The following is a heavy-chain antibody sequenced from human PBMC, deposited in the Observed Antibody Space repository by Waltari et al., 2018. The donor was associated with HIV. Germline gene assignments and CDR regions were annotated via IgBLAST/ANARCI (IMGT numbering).Heavy chain of an antibody. Sequence: EVQLVESGGGLVKPGGSLRLPCAASGFTFSSYSMNWVRQAPGKGVEVVTSISSSSTFISYADSVKGRFTISRDNAENSLYLQMNSLRAEDTAVYYCARVPSAYDSGRPLDYWGQGTLVTVSA. D-gene: IGHD3-22*01. CDR2: ISSSSTFI. J-gene: IGHJ4*02. CDR3: ARVPSAYDSGRPLDY. V-gene: IGHV3-21*06. CDR1: GFTFSSYS.